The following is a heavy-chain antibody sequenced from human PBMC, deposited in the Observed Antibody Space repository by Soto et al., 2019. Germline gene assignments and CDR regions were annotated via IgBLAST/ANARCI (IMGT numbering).Heavy chain of an antibody. Sequence: QVQLQESGPGLVKPSQTLSLTCTVSGGSISSGGYYWSWIRQHPGKGLEWIGYIYYSGSTYYNPSLTSRVTISVDTSKNQFSLKLSSVTAADTAVYYCARDRGARDYDSSGYFDYWGQGTLVTVSS. D-gene: IGHD3-22*01. CDR1: GGSISSGGYY. CDR3: ARDRGARDYDSSGYFDY. J-gene: IGHJ4*02. CDR2: IYYSGST. V-gene: IGHV4-31*03.